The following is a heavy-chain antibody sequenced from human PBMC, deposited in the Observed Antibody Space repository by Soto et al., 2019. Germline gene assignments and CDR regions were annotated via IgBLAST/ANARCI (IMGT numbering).Heavy chain of an antibody. CDR2: ISGDGSIT. CDR3: ADTLSMSDYVG. V-gene: IGHV3-74*01. CDR1: GFTFSNYW. D-gene: IGHD4-17*01. Sequence: GGSLRLSCAASGFTFSNYWMHWIRQAPGRGLLWVSRISGDGSITTYADSVKGRFTISRDNSKNTLYLQMNSLRAEDTAVYYCADTLSMSDYVGWGQGTLVTVSS. J-gene: IGHJ4*02.